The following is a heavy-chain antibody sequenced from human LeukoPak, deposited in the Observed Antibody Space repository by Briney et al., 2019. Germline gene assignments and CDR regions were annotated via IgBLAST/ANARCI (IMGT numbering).Heavy chain of an antibody. CDR1: GFTFSSYS. V-gene: IGHV3-21*01. CDR2: ISTSSDYI. CDR3: ASQTTRRLPVAVADYFDY. Sequence: GGSLRLSCGVSGFTFSSYSMNWVRQAPGKGLEWVSFISTSSDYIYYADSVKGRFTISRDNARNSLYLQMNSLRAEDTAVYYCASQTTRRLPVAVADYFDYWGQGTLVTVSS. J-gene: IGHJ4*02. D-gene: IGHD6-19*01.